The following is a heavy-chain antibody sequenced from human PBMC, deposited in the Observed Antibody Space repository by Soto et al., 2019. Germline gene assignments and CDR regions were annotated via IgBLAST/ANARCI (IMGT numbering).Heavy chain of an antibody. CDR1: DGSISTDGYY. D-gene: IGHD1-26*01. Sequence: SDTLSLTCTVSDGSISTDGYYWSWIRQPPGKGLEWIGYIYYSGSTNYNPSLKSRVTISVDTSKNQFSLKLSSVTAADTAVYYCARVDNEWEIPLDYWGQGTLVTVSS. J-gene: IGHJ4*02. V-gene: IGHV4-61*08. CDR3: ARVDNEWEIPLDY. CDR2: IYYSGST.